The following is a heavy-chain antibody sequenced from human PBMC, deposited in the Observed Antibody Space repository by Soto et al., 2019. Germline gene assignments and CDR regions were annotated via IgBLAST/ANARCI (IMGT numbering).Heavy chain of an antibody. CDR3: AKRGSSWSPFDY. J-gene: IGHJ4*02. Sequence: EVQLLESGGGLVQPGGSLRLSCAASGFTFSSYAMSWVRQAPGKGLEWVSAISGSGGSTYYADSVKGRFTISRDNSKNTLCRQMNSLRAEDTAVYYCAKRGSSWSPFDYWGQGTLVTVSS. CDR1: GFTFSSYA. CDR2: ISGSGGST. V-gene: IGHV3-23*01. D-gene: IGHD6-13*01.